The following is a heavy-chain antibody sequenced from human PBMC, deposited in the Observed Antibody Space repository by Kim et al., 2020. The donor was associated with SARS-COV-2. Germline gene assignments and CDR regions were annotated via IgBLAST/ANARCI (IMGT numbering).Heavy chain of an antibody. V-gene: IGHV4-4*07. D-gene: IGHD2-2*02. CDR3: ARVRVPAAIGDWFDP. Sequence: SETLSLTCTVSGGSISSYYWSWIRQPAGKGLEWIGRIYTSGSTNYNPSLKSRVTMSVDTSKNQFSLKLSSVTAADTAVYYCARVRVPAAIGDWFDPWGQGTLVTVSS. J-gene: IGHJ5*02. CDR2: IYTSGST. CDR1: GGSISSYY.